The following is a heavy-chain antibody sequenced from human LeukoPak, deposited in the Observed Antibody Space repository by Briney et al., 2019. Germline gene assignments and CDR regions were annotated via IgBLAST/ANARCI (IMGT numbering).Heavy chain of an antibody. Sequence: SETLSLTCAVSGGSISSSNWWSWVRQPPGKGLEWIGSIYYSGSTYYNPSLKSRVTISVDTSKNQFSLKLSSVTAADTAVYYCARAGDGSGSYYYDDAFDIWGQGTMVTVSS. CDR1: GGSISSSNW. V-gene: IGHV4-4*02. CDR3: ARAGDGSGSYYYDDAFDI. CDR2: IYYSGST. J-gene: IGHJ3*02. D-gene: IGHD3-10*01.